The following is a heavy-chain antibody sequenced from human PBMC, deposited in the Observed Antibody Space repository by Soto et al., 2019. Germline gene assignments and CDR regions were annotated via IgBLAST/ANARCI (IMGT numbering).Heavy chain of an antibody. CDR2: ISGYNGNT. D-gene: IGHD1-26*01. V-gene: IGHV1-18*01. CDR1: GYTFTSYG. CDR3: ARDLGGQIVDY. J-gene: IGHJ4*02. Sequence: QVQLVQSGAEVKKPGASVKVSCKASGYTFTSYGISWVRQAPGQGLEWMGWISGYNGNTKYAQKLQGRVTMTTDTSTSPAYMERRSLRSDDTAVYYCARDLGGQIVDYWGQGTLVTVSS.